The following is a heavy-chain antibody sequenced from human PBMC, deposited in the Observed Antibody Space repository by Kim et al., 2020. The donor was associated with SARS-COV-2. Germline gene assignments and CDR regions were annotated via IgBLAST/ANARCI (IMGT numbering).Heavy chain of an antibody. Sequence: GGSLRLSCAASGFTFDDYDMHWVRQAPGKGLEWVSGISWNSGSIGYADSVKGRFTISRDNAKNSLYLQMNSLRDEDTALYYCAKGAFDSSGYRILNFDYWGQGTRVTVSS. V-gene: IGHV3-9*01. J-gene: IGHJ4*02. CDR3: AKGAFDSSGYRILNFDY. CDR2: ISWNSGSI. D-gene: IGHD3-22*01. CDR1: GFTFDDYD.